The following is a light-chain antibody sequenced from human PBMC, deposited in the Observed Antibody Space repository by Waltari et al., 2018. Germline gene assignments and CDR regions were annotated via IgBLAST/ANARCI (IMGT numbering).Light chain of an antibody. V-gene: IGKV1-5*03. CDR2: KAS. CDR3: QQYQSYSYT. Sequence: IQMTQSPSTLSASVGDRVPITCRASQSISSWLAWYQQKPGKAPKLLIYKASNLQSGVPSRSSGSGSGTEFTLTISSLQPDDFATYYCQQYQSYSYTFGQGTKLDI. J-gene: IGKJ2*01. CDR1: QSISSW.